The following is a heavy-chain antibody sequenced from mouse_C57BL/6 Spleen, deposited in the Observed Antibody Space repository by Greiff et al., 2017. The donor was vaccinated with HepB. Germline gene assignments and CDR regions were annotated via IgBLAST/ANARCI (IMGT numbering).Heavy chain of an antibody. CDR1: GYAFSSYW. V-gene: IGHV1-80*01. CDR2: IYPGDGDT. CDR3: ARGLDWYCDV. J-gene: IGHJ1*03. Sequence: VQGVESGAELVKPGASVKISCKASGYAFSSYWMNWVKQRPGKGLEWIGQIYPGDGDTNYNGKFKGKATLTADKSSSTAYMQLSSLTSEDSAVYFCARGLDWYCDVWGTGTTVTVSS.